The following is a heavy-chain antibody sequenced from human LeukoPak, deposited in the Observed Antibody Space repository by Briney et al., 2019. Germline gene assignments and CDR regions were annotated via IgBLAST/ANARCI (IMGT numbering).Heavy chain of an antibody. V-gene: IGHV1-18*01. Sequence: ASVKVSCKASGYTFTSYGVSWVRQAPGQGLGWMGWINTYNVNTNYAQKFQGRVTLTTDASTSTAYMELRSLRSDDTAVYYCARVMVRFGEFFLAGDAFDIWGQGTMVTVSS. CDR2: INTYNVNT. D-gene: IGHD3-10*01. J-gene: IGHJ3*02. CDR3: ARVMVRFGEFFLAGDAFDI. CDR1: GYTFTSYG.